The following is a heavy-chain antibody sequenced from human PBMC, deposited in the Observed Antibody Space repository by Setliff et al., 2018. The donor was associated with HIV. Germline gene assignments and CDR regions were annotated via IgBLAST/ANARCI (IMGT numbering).Heavy chain of an antibody. CDR2: INPESGGT. CDR1: GYRFTDFS. J-gene: IGHJ4*02. V-gene: IGHV1-2*02. CDR3: ARDFALPGLRLGRYSLRSRASIDF. Sequence: GASVKVSCKSSGYRFTDFSLYWVRQAPGQGLEWMGWINPESGGTNYAQKFQGRVAMTTDTSISTVYMELSRLTADDTSIYYCARDFALPGLRLGRYSLRSRASIDFWGQGTPVTVSS. D-gene: IGHD3-16*01.